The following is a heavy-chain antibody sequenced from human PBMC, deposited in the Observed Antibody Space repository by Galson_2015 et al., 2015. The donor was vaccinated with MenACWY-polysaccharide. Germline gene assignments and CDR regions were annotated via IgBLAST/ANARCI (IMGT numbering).Heavy chain of an antibody. CDR2: ISGSGGST. J-gene: IGHJ4*02. CDR1: GFTFSSYA. Sequence: SLRLSCAASGFTFSSYAMSWVRQAPGKGLEWVSAISGSGGSTYYADSVKGRFTISRDNSKNTLYLQMNSLRAEDTAVYYCAKGTEREHYFDCWGQGTLVTVSS. V-gene: IGHV3-23*01. CDR3: AKGTEREHYFDC. D-gene: IGHD1-1*01.